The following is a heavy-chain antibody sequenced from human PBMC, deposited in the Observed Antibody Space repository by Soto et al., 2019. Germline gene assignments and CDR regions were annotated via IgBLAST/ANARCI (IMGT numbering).Heavy chain of an antibody. D-gene: IGHD6-19*01. Sequence: QVQLVQSGAEVKKPGSSVKVSCKASGGTFSSYAISWVRQAPGQGLEWMGGIIPIFGTANYAQKFQGRVTITADESTSNAYMEARSLRSEDKAVVFCAGEGRYWSGLVWFHPLGQGTLVTVSS. CDR2: IIPIFGTA. J-gene: IGHJ5*02. CDR1: GGTFSSYA. V-gene: IGHV1-69*01. CDR3: AGEGRYWSGLVWFHP.